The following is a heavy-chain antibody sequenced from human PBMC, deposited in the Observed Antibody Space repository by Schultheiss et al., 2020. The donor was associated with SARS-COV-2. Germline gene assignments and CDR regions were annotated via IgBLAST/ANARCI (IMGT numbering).Heavy chain of an antibody. CDR3: ATDHCSSTSCGYWYFDL. D-gene: IGHD2-2*01. V-gene: IGHV1-8*02. CDR2: INPNSGNT. Sequence: ASVKVSCKASGYTFTGYYMHWVRQAPGQGLEWMGRINPNSGNTGYAQKFQGRVTMTRNTSISTAYMELSSLRSEDTAVYYCATDHCSSTSCGYWYFDLWGRGTLVTVSS. CDR1: GYTFTGYY. J-gene: IGHJ2*01.